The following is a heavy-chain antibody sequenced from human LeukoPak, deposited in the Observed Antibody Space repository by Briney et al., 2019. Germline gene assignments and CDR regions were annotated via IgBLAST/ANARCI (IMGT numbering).Heavy chain of an antibody. V-gene: IGHV1-69*05. CDR1: GYTFTSYD. D-gene: IGHD3-10*01. J-gene: IGHJ4*02. Sequence: GASVKVSCKASGYTFTSYDINWVRQATGQGLEWMGGIVPIFDTPNYAQRFEDRVTITTDEATNTAYMELTGLRSEDTAVYYCASDIYGSQPSDYWGQGTLVIVSS. CDR2: IVPIFDTP. CDR3: ASDIYGSQPSDY.